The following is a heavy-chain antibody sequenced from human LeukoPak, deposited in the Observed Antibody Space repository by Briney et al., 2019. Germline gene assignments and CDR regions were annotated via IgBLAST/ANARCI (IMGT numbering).Heavy chain of an antibody. V-gene: IGHV3-7*05. CDR1: GFTFSRYW. J-gene: IGHJ5*02. CDR3: ARALVVVAACWFDP. D-gene: IGHD2-15*01. CDR2: INQDGSET. Sequence: PGGSLRLSCAASGFTFSRYWMSWVRQAPGKGLECVATINQDGSETYYVDSVKGRFTISRDNAKNSLYLQMNSLRAEDRPVYYCARALVVVAACWFDPWGQATQVTHCS.